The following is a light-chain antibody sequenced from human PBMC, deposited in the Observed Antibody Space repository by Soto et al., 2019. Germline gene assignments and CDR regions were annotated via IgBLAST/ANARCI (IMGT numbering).Light chain of an antibody. CDR3: CSYAATSTLV. CDR1: SSDFGDDKY. J-gene: IGLJ3*02. CDR2: DVI. V-gene: IGLV2-11*01. Sequence: QSALTQPASVSGSPGQSITMSCTGSSSDFGDDKYVTWYQQQPGKGPNLLIYDVIKRPSGVPDRFSGSKSGITASLTISGLQADDEADYYCCSYAATSTLVFGGGTKLTVL.